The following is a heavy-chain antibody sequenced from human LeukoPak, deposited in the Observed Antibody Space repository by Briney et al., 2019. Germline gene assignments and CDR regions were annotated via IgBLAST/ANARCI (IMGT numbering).Heavy chain of an antibody. CDR3: ARRNSGYDPTPDY. D-gene: IGHD5-12*01. Sequence: PSETLSLTCAVYGGSFSGYYWSWIRQPPGKGLEWIGEINHSGSTNYNPSLKSRVTISVDTSKNQFSLKLSSVTAADTAVYYCARRNSGYDPTPDYWGQGTLVTVSS. CDR2: INHSGST. CDR1: GGSFSGYY. J-gene: IGHJ4*02. V-gene: IGHV4-34*01.